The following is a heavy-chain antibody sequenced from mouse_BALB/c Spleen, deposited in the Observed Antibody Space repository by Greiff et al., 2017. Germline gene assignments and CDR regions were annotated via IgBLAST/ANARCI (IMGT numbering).Heavy chain of an antibody. CDR1: GYTFTDYA. CDR2: ISTYYGNT. Sequence: VQLQQSGPELVRPGVSVKISCKGSGYTFTDYAMHWVKQSHAKSLEWIGVISTYYGNTNYNQKFKGKATMTVDKSSSTAYMELARLTSEDSAIYYCAREEVYGYRAWFAYWGQGTLVTVSA. D-gene: IGHD2-2*01. V-gene: IGHV1-67*01. J-gene: IGHJ3*01. CDR3: AREEVYGYRAWFAY.